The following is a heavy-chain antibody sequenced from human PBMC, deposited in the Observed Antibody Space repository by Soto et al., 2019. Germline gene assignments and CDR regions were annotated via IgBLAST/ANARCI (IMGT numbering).Heavy chain of an antibody. J-gene: IGHJ5*02. CDR2: IYHSGST. CDR1: GGSISSGGYS. CDR3: ARGQVVAAQP. V-gene: IGHV4-30-2*01. D-gene: IGHD2-15*01. Sequence: QLQLQESGSGLVKPSQTLSLTCAVSGGSISSGGYSWSWIRQPPGKGLEWIGYIYHSGSTYYNPSTQSRVTISVERSKNQFSLKLSSVTAADTDVYYCARGQVVAAQPWGPGTLVTVSS.